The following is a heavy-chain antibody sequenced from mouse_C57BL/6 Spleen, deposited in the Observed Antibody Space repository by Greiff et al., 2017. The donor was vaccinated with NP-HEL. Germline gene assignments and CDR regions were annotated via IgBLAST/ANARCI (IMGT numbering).Heavy chain of an antibody. CDR2: INYDGSST. V-gene: IGHV5-16*01. Sequence: EVKLMESEGGLVQPGSSMKLSCTASGFTFSDYYMAWVRQVPEKGLEWVANINYDGSSTYYLDSLKSRFIISRDNAKNILYLQMSSLKSEDTATYYCARPSNYPSYAMDYWGQGTSVTVSS. J-gene: IGHJ4*01. CDR3: ARPSNYPSYAMDY. CDR1: GFTFSDYY. D-gene: IGHD2-5*01.